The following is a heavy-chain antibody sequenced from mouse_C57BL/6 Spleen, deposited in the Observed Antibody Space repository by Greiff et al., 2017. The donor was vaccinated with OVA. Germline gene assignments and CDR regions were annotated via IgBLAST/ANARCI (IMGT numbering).Heavy chain of an antibody. Sequence: EVQLQQSGAELVKPGASVKLSCTASGFTIKDYYMHWVKQRPEQGLEWIGRIDPEDGETKYAPKFKGKATITADTSSNTAYLQLSSLTSEDTAVYYCARSEGGTMVTTWFAYWGQGTLVTVSA. D-gene: IGHD2-2*01. CDR3: ARSEGGTMVTTWFAY. J-gene: IGHJ3*01. V-gene: IGHV14-2*01. CDR1: GFTIKDYY. CDR2: IDPEDGET.